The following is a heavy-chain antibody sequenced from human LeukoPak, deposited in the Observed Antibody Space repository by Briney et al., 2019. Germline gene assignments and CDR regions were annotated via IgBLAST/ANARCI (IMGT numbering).Heavy chain of an antibody. Sequence: AGGSLRLSCAASGFTFSSYGIHWVRQAPGKGLEWVAVISYDGTNPYYADSVKGRFTISRDNSKNTLYLQMSRLKAEDTAVYYCAKGKGGGYGNDAFDIWGRGTMVTVSS. CDR3: AKGKGGGYGNDAFDI. CDR2: ISYDGTNP. V-gene: IGHV3-30*18. D-gene: IGHD3-16*01. J-gene: IGHJ3*02. CDR1: GFTFSSYG.